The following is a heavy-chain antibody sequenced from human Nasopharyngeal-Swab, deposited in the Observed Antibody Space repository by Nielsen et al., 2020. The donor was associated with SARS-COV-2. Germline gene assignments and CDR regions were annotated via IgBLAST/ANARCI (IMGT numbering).Heavy chain of an antibody. Sequence: SQTLSLTCAVYGGSFSGHQWSWVRQPPGKGLEWIGEVSHSGSTNYNPSLKSRVTLSVDTSMNQFSLELRSVTAADTAVYYCARGLSGIVPAPILGLGPYYYYYYMDVWGKGTTVTVSS. CDR1: GGSFSGHQ. CDR3: ARGLSGIVPAPILGLGPYYYYYYMDV. D-gene: IGHD2-2*01. V-gene: IGHV4-34*01. J-gene: IGHJ6*03. CDR2: VSHSGST.